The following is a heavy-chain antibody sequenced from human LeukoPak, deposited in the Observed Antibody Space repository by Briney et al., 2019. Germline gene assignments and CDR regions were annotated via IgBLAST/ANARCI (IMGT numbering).Heavy chain of an antibody. CDR2: IYYSGSS. CDR3: ARVYYYDSSDLYFDP. D-gene: IGHD3-22*01. J-gene: IGHJ5*02. Sequence: PSETLSLTCTVSGGSISSYYWSWIRQPPGKGLEWIGYIYYSGSSNYNPSLKSRVTISVDTSKNQFSLKLSSVTAADVAVYYCARVYYYDSSDLYFDPWGQGTLVTVSS. CDR1: GGSISSYY. V-gene: IGHV4-59*08.